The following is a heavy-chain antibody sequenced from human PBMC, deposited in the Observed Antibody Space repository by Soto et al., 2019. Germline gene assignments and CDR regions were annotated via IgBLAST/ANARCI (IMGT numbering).Heavy chain of an antibody. CDR3: ARSSGWYVWFDP. J-gene: IGHJ5*02. CDR2: INAGNGNT. V-gene: IGHV1-3*01. Sequence: ASVKVSCKASGYTFTSYTMHWVRQAPGQRLEWMGWINAGNGNTKYSQKFQGRVTITRDTSASTAYMELSSLRSEDTAVYYCARSSGWYVWFDPWGQGTLVTVSS. CDR1: GYTFTSYT. D-gene: IGHD6-13*01.